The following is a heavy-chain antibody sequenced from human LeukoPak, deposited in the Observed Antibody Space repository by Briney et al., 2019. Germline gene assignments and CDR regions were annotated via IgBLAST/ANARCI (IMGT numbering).Heavy chain of an antibody. CDR1: GFTFDDYA. CDR3: AKDYYYDSSGYFDY. CDR2: ISWNSGSI. J-gene: IGHJ4*02. V-gene: IGHV3-9*01. Sequence: HPGGSLRLSCAASGFTFDDYAMHWVRQAPGKGLEWVSGISWNSGSIGYADSVKGRFIISRDNAKNSLYLQMNSLRAEGTALYYCAKDYYYDSSGYFDYWGQGTLVTVSS. D-gene: IGHD3-22*01.